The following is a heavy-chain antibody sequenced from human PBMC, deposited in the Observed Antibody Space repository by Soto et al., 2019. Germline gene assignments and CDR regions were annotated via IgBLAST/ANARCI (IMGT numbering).Heavy chain of an antibody. CDR2: INFSGST. V-gene: IGHV4-39*02. Sequence: SETLSLTCAVSGASISSGSSYWGWLRQPPGKGLEWIAKINFSGSTYYNPSLKSRVTLSVDTSQKHFSLKLSSVTAADTAVYYCARRIVATETFDYWGQGTLVTVS. CDR1: GASISSGSSY. CDR3: ARRIVATETFDY. D-gene: IGHD5-12*01. J-gene: IGHJ4*02.